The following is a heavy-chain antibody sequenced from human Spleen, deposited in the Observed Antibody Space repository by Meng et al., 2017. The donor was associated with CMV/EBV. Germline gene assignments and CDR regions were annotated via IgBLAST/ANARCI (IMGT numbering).Heavy chain of an antibody. CDR2: IIPMLGTA. Sequence: SGGAFSSYAIPWVRQAPGQGLEWMGGIIPMLGTANFAQNFQGRVTITTDKSTSTAYMELSSLRSEDTAVYYCARNKVVGITYYFDYWGQGTLVTVSS. V-gene: IGHV1-69*05. CDR1: GGAFSSYA. CDR3: ARNKVVGITYYFDY. J-gene: IGHJ4*02. D-gene: IGHD3-16*01.